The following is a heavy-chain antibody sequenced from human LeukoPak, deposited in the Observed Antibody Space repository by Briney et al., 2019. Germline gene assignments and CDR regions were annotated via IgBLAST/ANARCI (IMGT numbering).Heavy chain of an antibody. Sequence: QPGGTLRLSCAASGFTFSSYGMSWVRQAPGKGLEWVSAISGSGGTTYYADSVKGLFTISRDNSKNTLYLQMYSLRAEDTAVYYCAKDKDPYYYDSSGYCDFDYWGQGTLVTVSS. CDR2: ISGSGGTT. CDR3: AKDKDPYYYDSSGYCDFDY. D-gene: IGHD3-22*01. V-gene: IGHV3-23*01. J-gene: IGHJ4*02. CDR1: GFTFSSYG.